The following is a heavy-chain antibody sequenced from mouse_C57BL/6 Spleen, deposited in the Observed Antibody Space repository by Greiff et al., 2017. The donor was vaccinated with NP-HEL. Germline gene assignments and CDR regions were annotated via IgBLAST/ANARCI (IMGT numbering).Heavy chain of an antibody. D-gene: IGHD2-2*01. J-gene: IGHJ3*01. CDR2: IHPNSGST. CDR1: GYTFTSYW. Sequence: VKLQQPGAELVKPGASVKLSCKASGYTFTSYWMHWVKQRPGQGLEWIGMIHPNSGSTNYNEKFKSKATLTVDKSASTAYMQLSSLTSEDSAVYYCAREGYYGYDGFAYWGQGTLVTVSA. CDR3: AREGYYGYDGFAY. V-gene: IGHV1-64*01.